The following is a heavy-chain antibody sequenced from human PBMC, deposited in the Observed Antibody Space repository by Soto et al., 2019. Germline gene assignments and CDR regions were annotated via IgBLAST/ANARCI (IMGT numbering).Heavy chain of an antibody. CDR1: GFTFSSYG. CDR3: ARDPSPTTYTQLDY. V-gene: IGHV3-33*01. J-gene: IGHJ4*02. CDR2: IWYDGSNK. Sequence: PGGSLRLSCAASGFTFSSYGMHWVRQAPGKGLEWVAVIWYDGSNKYYADSVKGRFTISRDNSKNTLYLQMNSLRAEDTAVYYCARDPSPTTYTQLDYWGQGTLVTVSS. D-gene: IGHD5-12*01.